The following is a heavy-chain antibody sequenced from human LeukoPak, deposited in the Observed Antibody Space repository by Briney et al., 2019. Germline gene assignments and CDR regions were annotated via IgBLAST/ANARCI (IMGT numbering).Heavy chain of an antibody. J-gene: IGHJ5*02. V-gene: IGHV3-48*03. Sequence: GGSLRLSCAASGFTFSSYEMNWVRQAPGKGLEWVSYISSSGSTIYYADSVKGRFTISRDNAKNSLYLQMNSLRAEDPAVYYCARDQRFGLAAAGHRAVYNWFDPWGQGTLVTVSS. CDR2: ISSSGSTI. CDR1: GFTFSSYE. CDR3: ARDQRFGLAAAGHRAVYNWFDP. D-gene: IGHD6-13*01.